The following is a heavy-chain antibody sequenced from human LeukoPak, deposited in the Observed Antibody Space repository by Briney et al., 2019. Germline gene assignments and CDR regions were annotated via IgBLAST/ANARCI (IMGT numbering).Heavy chain of an antibody. CDR2: INPNSGGT. Sequence: ASVKVSCKASGYTFTGYYMHWVRQAPGQGLEWMGWINPNSGGTNYALKFQGRVTMTRDTSISTAYMELSRLRSDDTAVYYCARVPYYDILTGYYLYYYYYGMDVWGQGTTVTVSS. V-gene: IGHV1-2*02. CDR1: GYTFTGYY. D-gene: IGHD3-9*01. CDR3: ARVPYYDILTGYYLYYYYYGMDV. J-gene: IGHJ6*02.